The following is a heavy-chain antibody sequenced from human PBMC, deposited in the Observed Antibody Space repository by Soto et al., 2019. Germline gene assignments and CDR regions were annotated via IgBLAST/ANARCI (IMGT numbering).Heavy chain of an antibody. CDR1: GFTFSSYW. CDR3: ARKSSVTTTSGRMDAFDI. V-gene: IGHV3-7*05. D-gene: IGHD4-17*01. J-gene: IGHJ3*02. CDR2: IKQDGSEK. Sequence: GGSLRLSCAASGFTFSSYWMSWVRQAPGKGLEWVANIKQDGSEKYYVDSVKGRFTISRDNAKNSLYLQMNSLRAEDTAVYYCARKSSVTTTSGRMDAFDIWGQGTMVTVSS.